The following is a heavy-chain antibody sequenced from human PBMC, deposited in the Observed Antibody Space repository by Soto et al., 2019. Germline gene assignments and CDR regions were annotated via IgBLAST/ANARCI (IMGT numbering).Heavy chain of an antibody. CDR1: GFTFSSYA. V-gene: IGHV3-30-3*01. CDR3: ARGGGTIFGVVPDY. Sequence: GGSLRLSCAASGFTFSSYAMHWVRQAPGKGLEWVAVISYDGSNKYYADSVKGRFTISRDNSKNTLYLQMNSLRAEDTAVYYCARGGGTIFGVVPDYWGQGTLVTVSS. CDR2: ISYDGSNK. J-gene: IGHJ4*02. D-gene: IGHD3-3*01.